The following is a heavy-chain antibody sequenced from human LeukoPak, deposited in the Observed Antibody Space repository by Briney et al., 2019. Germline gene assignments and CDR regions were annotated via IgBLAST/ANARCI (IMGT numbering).Heavy chain of an antibody. CDR2: MNPNSGRT. Sequence: ASVKVSCKASGYTLTSYDINWVRQATGQGLEGMGWMNPNSGRTGYAQNFQGRITITRNTSISTAYMELSSLRSEDTAVYYCTRETSSRYFDHWGQGTLVTVSS. CDR1: GYTLTSYD. J-gene: IGHJ4*02. CDR3: TRETSSRYFDH. V-gene: IGHV1-8*01.